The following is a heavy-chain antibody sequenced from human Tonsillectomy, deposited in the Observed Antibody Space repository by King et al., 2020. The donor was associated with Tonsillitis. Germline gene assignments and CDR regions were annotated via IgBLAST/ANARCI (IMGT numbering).Heavy chain of an antibody. D-gene: IGHD4-17*01. V-gene: IGHV4-31*03. J-gene: IGHJ4*02. CDR1: GDSLTSGGYF. Sequence: QLQLQESGPGLVRPSQTLSLICSVSGDSLTSGGYFWSWIRQHPDKGLEWIGSIYHSGPTYHTPSLRSRLFMSVDTPKNQFSLRLTSVTAADTAVYYCARNRDYGDYVDFWGQGTLVAVSS. CDR3: ARNRDYGDYVDF. CDR2: IYHSGPT.